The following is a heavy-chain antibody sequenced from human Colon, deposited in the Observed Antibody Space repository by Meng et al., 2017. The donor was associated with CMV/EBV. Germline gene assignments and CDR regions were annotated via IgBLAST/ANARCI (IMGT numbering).Heavy chain of an antibody. CDR3: ARGGNFYDSSGYPVGVLDH. J-gene: IGHJ4*02. CDR1: GVSISSSSYY. Sequence: SEPLSPTCAVSGVSISSSSYYWGWVRQTPGKGLEWIVSMYYSGSAYFNPSLKSRVTMSVDTSKKQFSLNLTSVTAADTALYYCARGGNFYDSSGYPVGVLDHWGLGTLVTVSS. D-gene: IGHD3-22*01. CDR2: MYYSGSA. V-gene: IGHV4-39*07.